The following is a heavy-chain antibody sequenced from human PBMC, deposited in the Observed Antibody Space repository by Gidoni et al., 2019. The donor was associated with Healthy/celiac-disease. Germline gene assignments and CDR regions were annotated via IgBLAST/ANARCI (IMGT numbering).Heavy chain of an antibody. D-gene: IGHD6-19*01. CDR1: GDSISASMYY. V-gene: IGHV4-39*01. Sequence: QLQLQESGPGLVKPSETLSRTCTVSGDSISASMYYWGWIRQPPGKGLDWIGTNYYSGSTYYNPSRKSRVTISVDPSNNRFSLRLSSVTAANTAVYYCARRGWRFYFDFWGQGTLVTVSS. CDR2: NYYSGST. CDR3: ARRGWRFYFDF. J-gene: IGHJ4*02.